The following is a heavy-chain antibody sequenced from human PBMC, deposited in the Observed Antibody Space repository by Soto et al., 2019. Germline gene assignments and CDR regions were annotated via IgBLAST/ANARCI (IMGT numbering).Heavy chain of an antibody. CDR3: ARVAAANHYYYYYMDV. J-gene: IGHJ6*03. Sequence: SETLSLTCAVYGGSFSGYYWSWIRQHPGKGLEWIGYIYYSGSTNYNPSLKSRVTISVDTSKNQFSLKLSSVTAADTAVYYCARVAAANHYYYYYMDVWGKGTTVTVSS. CDR1: GGSFSGYY. CDR2: IYYSGST. V-gene: IGHV4-59*01. D-gene: IGHD6-25*01.